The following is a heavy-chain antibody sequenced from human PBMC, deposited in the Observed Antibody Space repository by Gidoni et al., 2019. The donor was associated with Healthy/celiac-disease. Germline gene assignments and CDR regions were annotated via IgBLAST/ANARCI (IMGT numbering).Heavy chain of an antibody. Sequence: EVQLLESGGGLVQPGGSLRLSCAASGFTFSSYAMSWVRQAPGKGLEWVSAISGSGGSTYYADSVKGRFTISRDNSKNTLYLQMNSLRAEDTAVYYCAKWSGHSGSYSYAFDIWGQGTMVTVSS. CDR1: GFTFSSYA. CDR3: AKWSGHSGSYSYAFDI. J-gene: IGHJ3*02. D-gene: IGHD1-26*01. V-gene: IGHV3-23*01. CDR2: ISGSGGST.